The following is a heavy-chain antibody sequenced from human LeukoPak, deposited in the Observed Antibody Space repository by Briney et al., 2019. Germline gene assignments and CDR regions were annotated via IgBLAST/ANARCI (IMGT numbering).Heavy chain of an antibody. CDR1: GFSLSTSATC. J-gene: IGHJ4*02. D-gene: IGHD1-26*01. CDR3: ARIPCGSYFLGDS. Sequence: RGSGPTLVNPTETLTLTCTFSGFSLSTSATCVNWIRQPPGKALEWLARVDWDDDKYYSTSLKTRLTISKDTSKNQVILIMTNVDPVDTATYYCARIPCGSYFLGDSWGPGTLVTVSS. V-gene: IGHV2-70*11. CDR2: VDWDDDK.